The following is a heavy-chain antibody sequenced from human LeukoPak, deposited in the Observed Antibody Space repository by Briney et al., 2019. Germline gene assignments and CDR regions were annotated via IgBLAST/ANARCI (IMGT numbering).Heavy chain of an antibody. J-gene: IGHJ6*03. V-gene: IGHV1-69*06. CDR2: IIPIFGTA. D-gene: IGHD3-3*01. CDR1: GGTFSSYA. CDR3: ARRFARVVIPPSYYYYMDV. Sequence: GASVKVSCKASGGTFSSYAISWVRQAPGQGLEWMGGIIPIFGTANYAQKFQGRVTITADKSTSTAYMELSSLRSEDTAVYYCARRFARVVIPPSYYYYMDVWGKGTTVTVSS.